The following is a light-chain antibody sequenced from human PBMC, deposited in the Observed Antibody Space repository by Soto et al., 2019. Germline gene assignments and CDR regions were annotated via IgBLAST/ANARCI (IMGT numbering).Light chain of an antibody. V-gene: IGKV1-39*01. CDR1: QTMSNF. CDR3: QQGYRSPYT. CDR2: GAS. Sequence: IQLTQSPSSLSASVGDRVTITCRASQTMSNFLNWYQHKPGKAPSLLIYGASSLFSGVPSRFSGTGSGTDFTLTISRLQPEAFATNYGQQGYRSPYTFGQGTALEIK. J-gene: IGKJ2*01.